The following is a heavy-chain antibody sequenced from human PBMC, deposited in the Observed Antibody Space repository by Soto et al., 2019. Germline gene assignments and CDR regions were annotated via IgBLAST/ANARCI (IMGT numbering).Heavy chain of an antibody. CDR1: GGTFSSYA. CDR2: IIPIFGTA. J-gene: IGHJ3*02. Sequence: ASVKVSCKASGGTFSSYAISWVRQAPGQGLEWMGGIIPIFGTANFAQKFQGRVTFTADESTRTAYMELSSLRSEDTAVYYCARDKGQKRYDAFDIWGQGTMVTVSS. CDR3: ARDKGQKRYDAFDI. V-gene: IGHV1-69*13.